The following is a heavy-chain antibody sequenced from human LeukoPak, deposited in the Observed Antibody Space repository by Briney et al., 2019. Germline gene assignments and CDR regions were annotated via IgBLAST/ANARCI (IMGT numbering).Heavy chain of an antibody. V-gene: IGHV3-48*02. CDR3: ARDSDWAFDN. CDR1: GFTFSSYV. Sequence: PGGSLRLFCAASGFTFSSYVMSWVRQAPGKGLECVSYINHNAETIYYADSVKGRFTISRDNAENVLYLQMNRLRDGDTAVYYCARDSDWAFDNWGQGTLVTVSS. CDR2: INHNAETI. D-gene: IGHD2-21*02. J-gene: IGHJ4*02.